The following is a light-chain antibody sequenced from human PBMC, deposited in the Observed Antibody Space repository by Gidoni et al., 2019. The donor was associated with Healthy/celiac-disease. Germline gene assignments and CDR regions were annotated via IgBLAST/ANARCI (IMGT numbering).Light chain of an antibody. Sequence: DIPMTQSPSSLSASVGDRVNITCQASQEIINYLNWYQQKPGKAPKLLIYDAFNLETGFPSRFSGSGYGTDFTFTISSLQPEDSATYYCQQSITFGQGTRLEIK. CDR1: QEIINY. CDR2: DAF. J-gene: IGKJ5*01. CDR3: QQSIT. V-gene: IGKV1-33*01.